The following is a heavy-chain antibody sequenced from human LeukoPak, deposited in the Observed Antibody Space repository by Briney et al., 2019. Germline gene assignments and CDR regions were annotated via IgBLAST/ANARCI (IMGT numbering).Heavy chain of an antibody. CDR3: ASIYSSGYETDY. CDR2: INPNSGAT. Sequence: GASVKVSCKASGYTFTGYYMHWVRQAPGQGLEWMGWINPNSGATNYAQKFQGRVTMTRDTSISTAYMELSRLRSDDTAVYYCASIYSSGYETDYWGQGTLVTVSS. V-gene: IGHV1-2*02. CDR1: GYTFTGYY. J-gene: IGHJ4*02. D-gene: IGHD3-22*01.